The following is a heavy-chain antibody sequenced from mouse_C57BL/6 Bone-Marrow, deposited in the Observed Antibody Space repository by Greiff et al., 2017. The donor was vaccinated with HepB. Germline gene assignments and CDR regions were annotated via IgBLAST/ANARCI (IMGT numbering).Heavy chain of an antibody. D-gene: IGHD4-1*02. CDR3: AKRNSDETDRNFDD. V-gene: IGHV1-64*01. Sequence: QVQLQQPGAELVQPGASVKLSCKASGYTFTSYWMHWVKQKPGQGLEWIGMIHPNSGSTNYNEKFKSKATLTVDKSSNTAYMQLSSLTSEDSAVYCSAKRNSDETDRNFDDWGTGTTVTVSS. CDR1: GYTFTSYW. CDR2: IHPNSGST. J-gene: IGHJ1*03.